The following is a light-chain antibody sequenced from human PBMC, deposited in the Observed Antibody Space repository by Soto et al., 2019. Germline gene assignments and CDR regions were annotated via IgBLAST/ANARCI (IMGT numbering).Light chain of an antibody. V-gene: IGLV2-23*01. CDR3: CSYAGNNIFV. Sequence: QSALTQPASVSGSLGQSITISCTGSSSDVGTYYFVSWYQQHPGKVPKLMIYEGTKRPSGVSDRFSGSKSGNTASMTISGLHAEDEANYYCCSYAGNNIFVFGTWTKLTVL. CDR1: SSDVGTYYF. CDR2: EGT. J-gene: IGLJ1*01.